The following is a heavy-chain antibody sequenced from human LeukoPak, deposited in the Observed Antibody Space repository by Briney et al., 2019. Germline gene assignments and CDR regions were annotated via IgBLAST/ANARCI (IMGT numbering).Heavy chain of an antibody. CDR1: GGSISSYY. Sequence: SETLSLTCTVSGGSISSYYWSWIRQPPGKGLEWIGYTHYSGSTKYNPSLTSRLTISVDSSKNQFSLRLSSVTAADTAVYFCARGAAGTGAADYWGQGTLVTVSS. J-gene: IGHJ4*02. CDR3: ARGAAGTGAADY. CDR2: THYSGST. V-gene: IGHV4-59*01. D-gene: IGHD6-13*01.